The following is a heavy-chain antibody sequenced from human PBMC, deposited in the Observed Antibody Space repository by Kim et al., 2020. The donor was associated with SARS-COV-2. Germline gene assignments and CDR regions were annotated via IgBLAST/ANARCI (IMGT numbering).Heavy chain of an antibody. V-gene: IGHV3-33*01. D-gene: IGHD6-13*01. CDR3: ARDHSSSWSGEGDY. Sequence: VGSLRLSCAASGFTFSSYGMHWVRQAPGKGLEWVAVIWYDGSNKYYADSVKGRFTISRDNSKNTLYLQMNSLRAEDTAVYYCARDHSSSWSGEGDYWGQGTLVTVSS. CDR1: GFTFSSYG. J-gene: IGHJ4*02. CDR2: IWYDGSNK.